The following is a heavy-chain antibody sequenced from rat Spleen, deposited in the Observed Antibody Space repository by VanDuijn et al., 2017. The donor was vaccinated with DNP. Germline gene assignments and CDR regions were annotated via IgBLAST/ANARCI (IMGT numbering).Heavy chain of an antibody. CDR2: INSAGST. Sequence: EVQLQESGPGLVKPSQSLSLTCSVTGYSITSSYRWNWIRKFPGNKLEWMGYINSAGSTNYNPSLKSRISITRDTSKNQFFLQVNSVTTEDTATYYCARWTGIPRYYFDYWGQGVMVTVSS. CDR3: ARWTGIPRYYFDY. V-gene: IGHV3-3*01. D-gene: IGHD1-4*01. J-gene: IGHJ2*01. CDR1: GYSITSSYR.